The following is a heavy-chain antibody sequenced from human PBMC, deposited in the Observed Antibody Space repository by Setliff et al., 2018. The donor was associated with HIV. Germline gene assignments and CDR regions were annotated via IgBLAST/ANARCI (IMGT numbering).Heavy chain of an antibody. CDR3: TRRFEKWLAFDY. V-gene: IGHV4-61*02. Sequence: SETLSLTCTVSGGSISSGSYYWSWIRQPAGKGLEWIGRIYTTGITNYIPSLKSRVTISLDTSKNQFSLKLTSVTAADTAVYYCTRRFEKWLAFDYWGQGTLVTVSS. J-gene: IGHJ4*02. CDR2: IYTTGIT. CDR1: GGSISSGSYY. D-gene: IGHD6-19*01.